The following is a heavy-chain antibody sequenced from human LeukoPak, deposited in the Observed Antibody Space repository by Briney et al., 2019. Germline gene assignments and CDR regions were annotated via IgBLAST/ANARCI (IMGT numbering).Heavy chain of an antibody. CDR3: ARDGTVTAGPFDP. CDR2: IWYDGSNK. Sequence: PGRSLRLSCPTSGFTFSEYAMTWVRQAPGKGLEWVAFIWYDGSNKYYADSVKGRFTISRDNSKNTLYLQMNSLTAEDTAVYYCARDGTVTAGPFDPWGGGTLVTVSS. J-gene: IGHJ5*02. V-gene: IGHV3-30*04. CDR1: GFTFSEYA. D-gene: IGHD4-17*01.